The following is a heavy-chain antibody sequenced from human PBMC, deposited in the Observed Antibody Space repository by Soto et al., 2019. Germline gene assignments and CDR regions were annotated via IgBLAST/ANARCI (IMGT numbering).Heavy chain of an antibody. V-gene: IGHV4-59*01. Sequence: QVQLQESGPGLVKPSETLSLTCTVSGGSISSYYWSWIRQPPGKGLEWIGYIYYSGSTNYNPSLKKRVTTTADTSKNQFSLKLSSVTAADTAVYYCARDGYCSSTSCYGAVDGIDVWGQGTTVTVSS. J-gene: IGHJ6*02. CDR2: IYYSGST. CDR3: ARDGYCSSTSCYGAVDGIDV. D-gene: IGHD2-2*03. CDR1: GGSISSYY.